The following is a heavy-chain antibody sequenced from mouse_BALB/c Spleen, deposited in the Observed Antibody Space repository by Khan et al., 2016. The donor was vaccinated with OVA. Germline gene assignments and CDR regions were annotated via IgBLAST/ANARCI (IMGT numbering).Heavy chain of an antibody. CDR2: ISDLAYTI. V-gene: IGHV5-15*02. D-gene: IGHD3-3*01. Sequence: EVELVESGGGLVQPGGSRKLSCAASGFTFSDYGMAWVRQAPGKGPEWVAFISDLAYTIYYTDTVTGRFTISRETSKNTLYLEMSSLRSEDTAIYYGARGGERAPFAYWGLGTLVTVSA. CDR3: ARGGERAPFAY. CDR1: GFTFSDYG. J-gene: IGHJ3*01.